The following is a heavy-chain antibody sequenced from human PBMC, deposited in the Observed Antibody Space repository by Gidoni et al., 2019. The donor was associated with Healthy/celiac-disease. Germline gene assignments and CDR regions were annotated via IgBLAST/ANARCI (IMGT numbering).Heavy chain of an antibody. Sequence: QVQLVQSGAEVKKPGSSVKVSCKASGGTFSSYAISWVRQAPGQGLEWMGGIIPIFGRANYAQKFQVRVTITADKATSTAYMELSSLRSEDTAVYYCARVIVATTNWFDPWGQGTLVTVSS. V-gene: IGHV1-69*06. CDR1: GGTFSSYA. CDR2: IIPIFGRA. J-gene: IGHJ5*02. D-gene: IGHD5-12*01. CDR3: ARVIVATTNWFDP.